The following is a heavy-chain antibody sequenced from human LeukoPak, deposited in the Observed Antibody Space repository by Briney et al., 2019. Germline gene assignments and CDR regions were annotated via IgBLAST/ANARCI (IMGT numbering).Heavy chain of an antibody. V-gene: IGHV3-21*01. Sequence: GGSLRLSCAASGFTFSSYSMNWVRQAPRKGLEGVSSISSSGTYVYYADSVKGRFTISRDNAKNSLSLQMNSLRADDAAVYYCARASSKQFAGYLPDGFDIWGQGTMVTVSS. D-gene: IGHD6-13*01. J-gene: IGHJ3*02. CDR2: ISSSGTYV. CDR1: GFTFSSYS. CDR3: ARASSKQFAGYLPDGFDI.